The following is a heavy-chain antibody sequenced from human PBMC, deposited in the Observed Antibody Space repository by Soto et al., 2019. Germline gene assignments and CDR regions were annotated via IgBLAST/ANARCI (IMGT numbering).Heavy chain of an antibody. CDR1: GYTFTGYD. CDR2: ISGNSGAT. J-gene: IGHJ4*02. D-gene: IGHD1-26*01. Sequence: QVQLVQSGAEVKKPGASVKVSCKASGYTFTGYDLHWVRQAPGQGLEWMGWISGNSGATNYAQKFQGRVTMTRDTSIITAYMDLSRLTSDDTAVYYCARESMWAPDYWGQGTLVAVSS. V-gene: IGHV1-2*02. CDR3: ARESMWAPDY.